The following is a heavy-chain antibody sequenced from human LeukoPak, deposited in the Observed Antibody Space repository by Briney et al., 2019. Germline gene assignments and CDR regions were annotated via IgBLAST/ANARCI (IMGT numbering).Heavy chain of an antibody. V-gene: IGHV1-18*01. CDR3: ARGAYGDK. J-gene: IGHJ4*02. CDR2: ISTQSGNT. CDR1: DYTLTSYG. D-gene: IGHD4-17*01. Sequence: GASVKVSCKASDYTLTSYGINWMRQAPGQGLEWMGWISTQSGNTNYAQKVQGRLTLTTDRSTNTAYMELRSLRSDDTAVYYCARGAYGDKWGQGTMVTVSS.